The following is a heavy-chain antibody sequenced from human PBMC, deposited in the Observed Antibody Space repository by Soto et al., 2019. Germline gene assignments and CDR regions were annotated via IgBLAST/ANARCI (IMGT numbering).Heavy chain of an antibody. D-gene: IGHD2-8*01. CDR3: ARSFPAYCTNGVCYDVTTDAFDI. J-gene: IGHJ3*02. CDR2: ISAYNGNT. CDR1: GYTFTSYG. V-gene: IGHV1-18*01. Sequence: GASVKVSCKASGYTFTSYGISWVRQAPGQGLEWMGWISAYNGNTNYAQKLQGRVTMTTDTSTSTAYMELRSLRSDDTAVYYCARSFPAYCTNGVCYDVTTDAFDIWGQGTMVTVSS.